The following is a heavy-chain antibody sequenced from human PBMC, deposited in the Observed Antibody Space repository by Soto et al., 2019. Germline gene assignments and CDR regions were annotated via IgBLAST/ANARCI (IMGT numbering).Heavy chain of an antibody. CDR3: ARGPITMVRGEGPEFIVDNYYYYYMDV. Sequence: ASVKVSCKASGYTFTSYDINWVRQATGQGLEWMGWMNPNSDNTGYAQKFQGRVTMTRNTSISTAYMELSSLRSEDTAVYYCARGPITMVRGEGPEFIVDNYYYYYMDVWGKGTTVTVSS. D-gene: IGHD3-10*01. V-gene: IGHV1-8*01. CDR1: GYTFTSYD. CDR2: MNPNSDNT. J-gene: IGHJ6*03.